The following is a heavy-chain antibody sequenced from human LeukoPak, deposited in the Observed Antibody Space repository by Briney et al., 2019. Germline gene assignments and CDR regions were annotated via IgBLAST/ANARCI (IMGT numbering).Heavy chain of an antibody. V-gene: IGHV3-33*01. J-gene: IGHJ4*02. D-gene: IGHD6-6*01. Sequence: GGSLRLSCAASGFTFSSYGMHWVRQAPGKGLEWVAIIWYDGSNKYYADSVKGRFTISSDNSKNTLYLQMNSLRPEDTAVYYCARGEHSSSSALDYWGQGTLVTVSS. CDR2: IWYDGSNK. CDR1: GFTFSSYG. CDR3: ARGEHSSSSALDY.